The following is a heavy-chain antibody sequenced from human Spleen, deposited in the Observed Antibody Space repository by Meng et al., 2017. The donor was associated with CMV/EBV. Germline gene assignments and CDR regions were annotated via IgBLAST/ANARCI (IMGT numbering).Heavy chain of an antibody. CDR2: IWYDGSIE. V-gene: IGHV3-33*01. Sequence: GGSLRLSCAASGFTFSSYTIHWVRQAPGKGLEWVALIWYDGSIEYHIDSVKGRFTISRDNAKNSLYLQMNSLRAEDTAVYYCAREDGSYYYYYGMDVWGQGTTVTVSS. CDR1: GFTFSSYT. J-gene: IGHJ6*02. D-gene: IGHD1-26*01. CDR3: AREDGSYYYYYGMDV.